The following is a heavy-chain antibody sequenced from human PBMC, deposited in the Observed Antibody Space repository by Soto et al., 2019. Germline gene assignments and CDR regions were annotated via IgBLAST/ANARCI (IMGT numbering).Heavy chain of an antibody. J-gene: IGHJ6*02. CDR1: GFSISSGGYY. V-gene: IGHV4-31*03. CDR2: IYYSGST. D-gene: IGHD2-2*01. CDR3: ARDTIVVVPAAMPHTNYGMDV. Sequence: PSETLSLTCPFSGFSISSGGYYWSWIRQHPGKGLEWIGYIYYSGSTYYNPSLKSRVTISVDTSKNQFSLKLSSVTAADTAVYYCARDTIVVVPAAMPHTNYGMDVWGQGTTVTVSS.